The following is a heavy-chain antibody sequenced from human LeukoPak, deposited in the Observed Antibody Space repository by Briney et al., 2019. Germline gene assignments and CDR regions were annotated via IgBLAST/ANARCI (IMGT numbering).Heavy chain of an antibody. CDR1: GFTFSSYW. J-gene: IGHJ4*02. CDR3: ASDDNYDSSGTLLDY. D-gene: IGHD3-22*01. CDR2: IKQDGSEK. V-gene: IGHV3-7*01. Sequence: GGSLTLYCAASGFTFSSYWMSWVRQAPGKGLEWVANIKQDGSEKYYVDSVKGRFTISRDNAKNSLYLQMNSLRAEDTAMYYCASDDNYDSSGTLLDYWGQGTLVTVSS.